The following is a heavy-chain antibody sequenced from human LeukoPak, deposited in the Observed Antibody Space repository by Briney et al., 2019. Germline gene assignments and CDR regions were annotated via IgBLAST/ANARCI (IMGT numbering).Heavy chain of an antibody. Sequence: GGSLRLSCAASGFNFSSYWMSWVRQAPGKGLEWVANIKPDGSEKHCVDSVKGRFTISRDNAKNSLYLQMSSLRVEDTAVYYCARGIFGYYDSWSGPGDYWGQGTLVTVSS. CDR3: ARGIFGYYDSWSGPGDY. CDR2: IKPDGSEK. D-gene: IGHD3-3*01. CDR1: GFNFSSYW. V-gene: IGHV3-7*01. J-gene: IGHJ4*02.